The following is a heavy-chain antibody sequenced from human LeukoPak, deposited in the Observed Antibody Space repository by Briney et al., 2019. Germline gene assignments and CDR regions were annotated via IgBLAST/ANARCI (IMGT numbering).Heavy chain of an antibody. CDR2: INYSGST. Sequence: SETLSLTCSVSGGSISSSIYYWGWIRQPPGKGLEWIGSINYSGSTYYNPSLKSRVTISVDTSKNQFSLKLRSVTAADTAVYYCARRLGGSGSYYYWGQGTLVTVSS. J-gene: IGHJ4*02. CDR3: ARRLGGSGSYYY. V-gene: IGHV4-39*01. D-gene: IGHD3-10*01. CDR1: GGSISSSIYY.